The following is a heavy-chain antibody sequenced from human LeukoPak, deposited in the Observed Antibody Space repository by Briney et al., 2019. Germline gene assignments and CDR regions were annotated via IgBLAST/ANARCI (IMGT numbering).Heavy chain of an antibody. CDR3: ARGYYDSSGDYTEFAN. Sequence: SETLSLTCTVSGGSISSYYWSWIRQPPGKGLEWIGYIYYSGSTNYNPSLKSRVTISVDTSKKQFSLKLSSVTAADTAVYYCARGYYDSSGDYTEFANWGQGTLVIVSS. V-gene: IGHV4-59*08. CDR1: GGSISSYY. D-gene: IGHD3-22*01. J-gene: IGHJ4*02. CDR2: IYYSGST.